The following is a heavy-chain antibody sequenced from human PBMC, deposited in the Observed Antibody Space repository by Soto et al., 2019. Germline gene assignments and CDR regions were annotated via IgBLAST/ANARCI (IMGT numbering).Heavy chain of an antibody. CDR3: VRESTWLRHYDY. V-gene: IGHV3-7*01. J-gene: IGHJ4*02. D-gene: IGHD5-12*01. CDR1: GFTFSDSW. Sequence: SGGSLRLSCAASGFTFSDSWMGWVRQAPGKGLEWVANIKQDGSQTLYQGSLRGRFAISRDNTLNTLYLHVTGLRAEDTAVYYCVRESTWLRHYDYWGQGTVVTVSS. CDR2: IKQDGSQT.